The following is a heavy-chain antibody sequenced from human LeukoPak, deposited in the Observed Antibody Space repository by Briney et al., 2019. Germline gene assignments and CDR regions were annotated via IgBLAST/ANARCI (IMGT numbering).Heavy chain of an antibody. CDR3: TRAVWGSSWYTADY. J-gene: IGHJ4*02. V-gene: IGHV3-49*03. CDR1: GFTFGDYA. Sequence: GGSLRLSCTASGFTFGDYAMSWFRLAPGKGLEWVGFIRSKAYGGTTEYAASVKGRFTISRDDSKSIAYLQMNSLKTEDTAVYYCTRAVWGSSWYTADYWGQGTLVTVSS. CDR2: IRSKAYGGTT. D-gene: IGHD6-13*01.